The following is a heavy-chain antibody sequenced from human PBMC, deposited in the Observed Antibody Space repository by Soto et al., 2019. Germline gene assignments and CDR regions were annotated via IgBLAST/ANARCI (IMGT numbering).Heavy chain of an antibody. CDR2: LYYGRSA. J-gene: IGHJ4*02. D-gene: IGHD3-22*01. CDR3: ALRSMAVVPEY. CDR1: GDSISSYY. V-gene: IGHV4-59*01. Sequence: QVQLQESGPGLVKPSETLSLTCAVSGDSISSYYCMWIRQPPGKGLESIGYLYYGRSANYNPSLKNRVTLSLDTSTNQCSLTLSSMTAADTAVYYCALRSMAVVPEYWGQGTLVTVSS.